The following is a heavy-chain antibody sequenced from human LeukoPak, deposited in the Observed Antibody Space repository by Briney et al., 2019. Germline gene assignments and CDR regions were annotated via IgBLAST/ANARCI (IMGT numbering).Heavy chain of an antibody. D-gene: IGHD3-3*01. V-gene: IGHV4-61*01. J-gene: IGHJ6*02. CDR3: ARVRTDDFWSGIYYYYYYGMDV. CDR1: GGSVSSGSYY. CDR2: IYYSGST. Sequence: PSETLSLTCTVSGGSVSSGSYYWSWIRQPPGKGLEWIAYIYYSGSTNYNPSLKSRVTISVDTSKNQFSLKLSSVTAADTAVYYCARVRTDDFWSGIYYYYYYGMDVWGQGTTVTVSS.